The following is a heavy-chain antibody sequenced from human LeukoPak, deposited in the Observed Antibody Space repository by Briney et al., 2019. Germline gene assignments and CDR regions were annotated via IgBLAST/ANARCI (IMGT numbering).Heavy chain of an antibody. CDR2: FDPSGSGT. CDR1: GYTLTTHC. Sequence: ASVKVSCEASGYTLTTHCLHWVRQAPGQGLEWMGVFDPSGSGTRYVQRFQGRVSLTRDASTSTVYMELSSLRSEDTAVYYCGAWKGCSNGWYGPFDCWGQGTLVTVSS. CDR3: GAWKGCSNGWYGPFDC. J-gene: IGHJ4*02. V-gene: IGHV1-46*01. D-gene: IGHD6-19*01.